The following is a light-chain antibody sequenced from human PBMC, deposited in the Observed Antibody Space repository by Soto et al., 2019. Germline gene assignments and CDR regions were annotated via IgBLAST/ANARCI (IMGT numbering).Light chain of an antibody. V-gene: IGKV1-5*01. CDR3: QQYNTYSQT. CDR1: QSISGW. Sequence: DIQMTPSPPTLSASVGDRVTITWRASQSISGWLAWYQQKPGKAPKLLIYDASNLEGGVPSRFSGTGSGTEFTLTISSLQPEDFATYYCQQYNTYSQTFGQGTKVDTK. CDR2: DAS. J-gene: IGKJ1*01.